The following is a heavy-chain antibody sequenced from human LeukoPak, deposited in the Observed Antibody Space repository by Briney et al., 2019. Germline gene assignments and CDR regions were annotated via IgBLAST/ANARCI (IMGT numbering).Heavy chain of an antibody. V-gene: IGHV3-48*02. D-gene: IGHD2-21*02. CDR1: GFTFSSYG. Sequence: PGESLRLSCAASGFTFSSYGMSWVRQAPGKGLEWLSHITSGGTIYYADSVKGRFTISRDNAKSSLYLQMGSLRDGDTAVYYCAKVGDCGGDCYYDYWGQGTLVTVSS. J-gene: IGHJ4*02. CDR2: ITSGGTI. CDR3: AKVGDCGGDCYYDY.